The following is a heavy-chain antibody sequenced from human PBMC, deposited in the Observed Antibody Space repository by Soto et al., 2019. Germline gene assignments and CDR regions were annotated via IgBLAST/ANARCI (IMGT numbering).Heavy chain of an antibody. CDR1: GFTFSDYY. V-gene: IGHV3-11*01. CDR2: ISSSGSTI. Sequence: GGSLRLSCAASGFTFSDYYMSWIRQAPGKGLEWVSYISSSGSTIYYADSVKGRFTISRDNAKNSLYLQMNSLRAEDTAVYYCASGSMVRGVIIDAFDIWGQGTMVTVSS. D-gene: IGHD3-10*01. CDR3: ASGSMVRGVIIDAFDI. J-gene: IGHJ3*02.